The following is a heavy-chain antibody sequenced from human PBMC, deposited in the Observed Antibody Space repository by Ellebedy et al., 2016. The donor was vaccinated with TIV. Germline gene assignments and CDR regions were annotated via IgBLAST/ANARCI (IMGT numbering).Heavy chain of an antibody. J-gene: IGHJ5*02. CDR3: ARRASYGDYAVQVNPWFDP. V-gene: IGHV3-7*01. Sequence: GESLKISCAASGFNFRSYWMTWVRLAPGKGLEWVAKIRQEGDEIYYVESVKGRFTISRDNAKNSLFFQMNSLRVEDTAVYYCARRASYGDYAVQVNPWFDPWGQGTLVTVSS. D-gene: IGHD4-17*01. CDR1: GFNFRSYW. CDR2: IRQEGDEI.